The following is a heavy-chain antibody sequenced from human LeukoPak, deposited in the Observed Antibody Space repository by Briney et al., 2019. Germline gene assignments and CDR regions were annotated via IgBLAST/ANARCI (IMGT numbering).Heavy chain of an antibody. CDR2: ISTSGSSI. D-gene: IGHD4-17*01. CDR3: ARSGDYGESFDS. CDR1: GFTVSSNY. V-gene: IGHV3-11*01. J-gene: IGHJ4*02. Sequence: PGGSLRLSCAASGFTVSSNYMNWIRQAPGKGLEWVSYISTSGSSIYYADSVKGRFTISRDNAKSSLYLQVNSLRAEDTALYYCARSGDYGESFDSWGQGTLVTVSS.